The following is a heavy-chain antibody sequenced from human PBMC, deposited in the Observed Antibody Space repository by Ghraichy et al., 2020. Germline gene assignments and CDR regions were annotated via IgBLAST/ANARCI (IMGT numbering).Heavy chain of an antibody. CDR2: IYYSGGT. CDR3: ARVRYSYGYEYYFDY. D-gene: IGHD5-18*01. J-gene: IGHJ4*02. Sequence: SETLSLTCTVSGGSISSYYWSWIRQPPGKGLEWIGYIYYSGGTNYNPSLKSRVTISVDTSKNQFSLKLSSVTAADTAVYYCARVRYSYGYEYYFDYWGQGTLVTVSS. CDR1: GGSISSYY. V-gene: IGHV4-59*01.